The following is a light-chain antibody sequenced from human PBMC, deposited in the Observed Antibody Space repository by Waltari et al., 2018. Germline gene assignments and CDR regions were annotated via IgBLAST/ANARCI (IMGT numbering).Light chain of an antibody. V-gene: IGLV7-46*01. CDR3: LLYYSGPGV. CDR1: TGAVTSDHY. CDR2: DTI. Sequence: QAVVTQEPSLTVSPGGTVTLTCASNTGAVTSDHYPYWFQQKPGQAPRTLIYDTINKDAWTAALFSGSLLGGKADLTLSGAQPEDEAVYYCLLYYSGPGVYGGGTKLTVL. J-gene: IGLJ3*02.